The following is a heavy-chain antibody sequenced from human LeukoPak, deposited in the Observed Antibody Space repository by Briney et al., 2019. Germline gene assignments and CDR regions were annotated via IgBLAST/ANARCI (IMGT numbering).Heavy chain of an antibody. CDR1: GFTFSGAW. D-gene: IGHD3-10*01. V-gene: IGHV3-74*01. Sequence: GGSLRLSCAASGFTFSGAWMHWVRQAPGKGLVWVSCINNDGSTTRHADSVKGRFTISRDNARNTLYLQMNSLRVEDTAVYYCARVSGPGMNEYYHLWGQGTLVTVSS. CDR3: ARVSGPGMNEYYHL. J-gene: IGHJ1*01. CDR2: INNDGSTT.